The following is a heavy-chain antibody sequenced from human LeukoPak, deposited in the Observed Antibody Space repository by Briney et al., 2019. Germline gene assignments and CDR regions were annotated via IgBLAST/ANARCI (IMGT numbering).Heavy chain of an antibody. V-gene: IGHV3-23*01. Sequence: PGGSLRLSCAASEFTFSSYAMSWVRQAPGKGLEWVSAISGSGGSTYYADSVKGRFTISRDNSKNTLYLQMNSLRAEDTAVYHCAKGIAVAGSAIYGMDVWGQGTAVTVSS. CDR2: ISGSGGST. CDR3: AKGIAVAGSAIYGMDV. J-gene: IGHJ6*02. CDR1: EFTFSSYA. D-gene: IGHD6-19*01.